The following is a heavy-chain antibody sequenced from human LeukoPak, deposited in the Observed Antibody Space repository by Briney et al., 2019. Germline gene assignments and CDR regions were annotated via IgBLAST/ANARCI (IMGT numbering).Heavy chain of an antibody. Sequence: PSETLSLTCAVYGGSFSGYYWSWIRQPPGKGLEGIGEINHSGSTNYNPSLTSRVTISVDTSKNQFSLKLSSVTAADTAVYYCARGGVVAPIDYWGQGTLVTVSS. CDR2: INHSGST. D-gene: IGHD5-12*01. CDR3: ARGGVVAPIDY. J-gene: IGHJ4*02. CDR1: GGSFSGYY. V-gene: IGHV4-34*01.